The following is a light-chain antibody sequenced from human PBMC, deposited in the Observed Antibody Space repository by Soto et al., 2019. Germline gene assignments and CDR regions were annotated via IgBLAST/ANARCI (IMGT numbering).Light chain of an antibody. J-gene: IGKJ2*01. CDR3: QQYNSYPYT. Sequence: DIQMTQSPSTLSASVGDRVTLTCRASQSINNWLAWYQQKPGKAPKLLIYKASSLESGVPSRFSGSGSGAEFTLAISSLQPDDFATYYRQQYNSYPYTFGQGTKLEIK. CDR2: KAS. CDR1: QSINNW. V-gene: IGKV1-5*03.